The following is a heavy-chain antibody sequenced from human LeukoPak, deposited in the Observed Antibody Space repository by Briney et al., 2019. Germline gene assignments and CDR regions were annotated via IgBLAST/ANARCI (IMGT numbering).Heavy chain of an antibody. V-gene: IGHV3-53*01. CDR1: GFTVSSNY. Sequence: PGGSLRLSCEASGFTVSSNYMSWVRQAPGKGLEWVSVIYSGGTTYYADSVKGRFTISRDNSKNTLYLQMNSLRAEDTAVYYCAPFTYCSGGSCPGYWGQGTLVTVSS. CDR3: APFTYCSGGSCPGY. CDR2: IYSGGTT. J-gene: IGHJ4*02. D-gene: IGHD2-15*01.